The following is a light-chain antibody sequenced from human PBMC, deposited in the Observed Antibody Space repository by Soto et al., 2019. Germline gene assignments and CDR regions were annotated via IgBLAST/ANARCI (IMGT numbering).Light chain of an antibody. Sequence: DIQMTQSPSTLSASVGDRVTITCRASQSISSWLAWYQQKPGKAPKLLIYDASSLESGVPSRFSGSGSGTEFTLTISSLQPEDFATYYCQQANSYPWTFGQGTKVDNK. J-gene: IGKJ1*01. CDR3: QQANSYPWT. CDR2: DAS. CDR1: QSISSW. V-gene: IGKV1-5*01.